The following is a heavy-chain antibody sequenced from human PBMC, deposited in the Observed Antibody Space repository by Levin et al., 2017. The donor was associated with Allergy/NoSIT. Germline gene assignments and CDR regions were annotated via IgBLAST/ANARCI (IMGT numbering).Heavy chain of an antibody. CDR3: VKGGWCDN. Sequence: GGSLRLSCSASGFTFSAYVMTWVHQVPGKGLEWVSGIDESGNSTYYADSVKGRFTISRDNSKNTVSLQMNSLRADDTAVYYCVKGGWCDNWGQGVLVTVSS. V-gene: IGHV3-23*01. CDR2: IDESGNST. CDR1: GFTFSAYV. J-gene: IGHJ5*02.